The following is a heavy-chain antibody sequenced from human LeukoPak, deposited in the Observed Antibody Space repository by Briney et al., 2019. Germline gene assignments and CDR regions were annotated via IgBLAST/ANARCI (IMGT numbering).Heavy chain of an antibody. Sequence: SETLSLTCTVSGGSISSSSFYWGWIRQPPGKGLEWIGSVYYTGSTYYNPSLKSRVTISVDTSKNQFSLKLTSVTAADTAVYYCTKGRGIWGQGTLVTVSS. J-gene: IGHJ4*02. CDR3: TKGRGI. V-gene: IGHV4-39*07. D-gene: IGHD3-10*01. CDR2: VYYTGST. CDR1: GGSISSSSFY.